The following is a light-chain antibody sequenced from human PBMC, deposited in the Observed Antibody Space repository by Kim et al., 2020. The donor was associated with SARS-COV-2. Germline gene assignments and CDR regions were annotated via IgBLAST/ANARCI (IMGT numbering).Light chain of an antibody. V-gene: IGKV3-15*01. Sequence: VSPRERASPSCRASQSVGTFLAWYQQQTGQAPRLLIHGISTRATGIPARFSGSGSGTEFTLTISSLQSEDFVVYYCQQYSDWPLTFGGGTKVDIK. J-gene: IGKJ4*01. CDR2: GIS. CDR1: QSVGTF. CDR3: QQYSDWPLT.